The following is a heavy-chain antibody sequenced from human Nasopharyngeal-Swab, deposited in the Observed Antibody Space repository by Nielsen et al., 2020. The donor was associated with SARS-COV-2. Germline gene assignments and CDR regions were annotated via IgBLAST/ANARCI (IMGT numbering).Heavy chain of an antibody. CDR3: TSMYSSGWYHTDAFDI. V-gene: IGHV3-73*01. J-gene: IGHJ3*02. Sequence: GSLKISCAASGFTFSGSAMHWVRQASGKGLEWVGRIRSKANSYATAYAASVKGRFTISRDDSKNTAYLQMNSLKTEDTAVYYCTSMYSSGWYHTDAFDIWGQGTMVTVSS. CDR1: GFTFSGSA. CDR2: IRSKANSYAT. D-gene: IGHD6-19*01.